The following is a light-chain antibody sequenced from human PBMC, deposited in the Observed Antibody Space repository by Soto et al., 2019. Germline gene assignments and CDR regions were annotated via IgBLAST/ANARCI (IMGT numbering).Light chain of an antibody. J-gene: IGKJ5*01. CDR3: QQYKSYSSWT. CDR2: KAS. V-gene: IGKV1-5*03. Sequence: DVQMTQSPSTLSASVGDRVTITCRASQTINSWLAWYQQKPGKAPKLLIYKASYLQSWVPSTFSGSGSGTEFTLTISSLQPDDFATYYCQQYKSYSSWTFGQGTRLENK. CDR1: QTINSW.